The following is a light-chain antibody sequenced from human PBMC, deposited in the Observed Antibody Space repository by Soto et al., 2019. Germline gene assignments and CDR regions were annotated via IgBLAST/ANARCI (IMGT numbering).Light chain of an antibody. J-gene: IGLJ2*01. CDR3: SSYTSSSTVV. Sequence: QSALTQPASVSGSPGQSITISCTGTSSDVGAYNYVSWYQQHPGKAPKLMIYDVSNRPSGVSNRFSGSKSGNTASLTICGLQAEDEADYYCSSYTSSSTVVFGGGTKVTVL. CDR2: DVS. V-gene: IGLV2-14*03. CDR1: SSDVGAYNY.